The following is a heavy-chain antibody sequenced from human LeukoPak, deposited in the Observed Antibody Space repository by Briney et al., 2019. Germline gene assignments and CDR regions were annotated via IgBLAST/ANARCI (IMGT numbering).Heavy chain of an antibody. CDR3: ARPGYSSSWSAFDI. D-gene: IGHD6-13*01. CDR2: ITSSGSTI. J-gene: IGHJ3*02. Sequence: GGSLRLSCAASGFTFSAYDMNWVRQAPGKGLEWVSHITSSGSTIYYADSVKGRFTISRDNAENSLYLQMNSLRAEDTAVYYCARPGYSSSWSAFDIWGQGTMVTVS. CDR1: GFTFSAYD. V-gene: IGHV3-48*03.